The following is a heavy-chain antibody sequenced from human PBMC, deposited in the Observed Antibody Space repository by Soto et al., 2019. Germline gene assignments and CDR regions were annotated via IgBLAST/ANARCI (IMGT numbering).Heavy chain of an antibody. Sequence: GASVKVSCKASGFTFTSSAVQWVRQARGQRLEWIGWIVVGSGNTNYAQKFQERVTITTDMSTSTAYMELRSLRSEDTAVYYCARDSQYSTSWQRFDSWGQGTPVTVSS. CDR1: GFTFTSSA. J-gene: IGHJ4*02. CDR3: ARDSQYSTSWQRFDS. D-gene: IGHD6-13*01. V-gene: IGHV1-58*01. CDR2: IVVGSGNT.